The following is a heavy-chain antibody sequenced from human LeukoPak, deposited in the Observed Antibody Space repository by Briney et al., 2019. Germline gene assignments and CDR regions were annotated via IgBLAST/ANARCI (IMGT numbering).Heavy chain of an antibody. J-gene: IGHJ4*02. D-gene: IGHD3-10*01. CDR1: GYTFTGYY. V-gene: IGHV1-2*02. Sequence: GASVKVSCEASGYTFTGYYMHWVRQAPGQGLEWMGWINPNSGGTNYAQKFQGRVTMTRDTSISTAYMELSRLRSDATAVYYCAREGIARNEYGSGSYYNVFDYWGQGTLVTVSS. CDR2: INPNSGGT. CDR3: AREGIARNEYGSGSYYNVFDY.